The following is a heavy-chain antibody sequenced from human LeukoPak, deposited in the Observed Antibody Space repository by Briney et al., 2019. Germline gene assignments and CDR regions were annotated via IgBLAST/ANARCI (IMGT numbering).Heavy chain of an antibody. CDR1: GYTFTGYY. CDR3: ARVGWDIVATIRAGYFDY. D-gene: IGHD5-12*01. CDR2: INPNSGGT. J-gene: IGHJ4*02. V-gene: IGHV1-2*02. Sequence: ASVEVSCKASGYTFTGYYMHWVRQAPGQGLEWMGWINPNSGGTNYAQKFQGRVTMTRDTSISTAYMELSRLRSDDTAVYYCARVGWDIVATIRAGYFDYWGQGTLVTVSS.